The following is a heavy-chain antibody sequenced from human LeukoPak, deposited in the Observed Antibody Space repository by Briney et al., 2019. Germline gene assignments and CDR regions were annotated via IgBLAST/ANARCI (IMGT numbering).Heavy chain of an antibody. CDR3: ARKRKGAYDFDC. D-gene: IGHD3-16*01. V-gene: IGHV4-59*10. CDR1: GGSFSGHY. CDR2: IYTSGST. J-gene: IGHJ4*02. Sequence: PSETLSLTCAVYGGSFSGHYWSWIRQPAGEGLEWIGRIYTSGSTNYNPSLNSRVSMSVDTSNNQFSLNLSSVTAADTAVYYCARKRKGAYDFDCWGQGTLVTVSS.